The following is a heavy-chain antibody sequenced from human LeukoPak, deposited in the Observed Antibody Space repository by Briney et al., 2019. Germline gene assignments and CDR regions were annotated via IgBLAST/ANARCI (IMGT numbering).Heavy chain of an antibody. D-gene: IGHD3-22*01. J-gene: IGHJ4*02. CDR2: ISPNGGST. CDR3: ARVGSSGYYLIDY. V-gene: IGHV3-64*01. Sequence: GGSLTLSCAASGFIFSSHTMHWVRQAPGKGLEYVSAISPNGGSTYYAKSVKGRFTISRDNSKNTLYLQMGRLRAEDMAVYYCARVGSSGYYLIDYWGQGTLVTVSS. CDR1: GFIFSSHT.